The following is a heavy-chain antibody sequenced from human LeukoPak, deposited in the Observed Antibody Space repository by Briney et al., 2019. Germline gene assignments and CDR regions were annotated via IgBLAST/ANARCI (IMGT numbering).Heavy chain of an antibody. J-gene: IGHJ3*02. CDR2: IYYSGST. Sequence: PSETLSLTCTVSGGSISSYYWSWIRQPPGKGLEWIGYIYYSGSTNYNPSLKSRVTISVDTSENQFSLKLSSVTAADTAVYYCARLRLGVGSAFDIWGQGTMVTVSS. CDR1: GGSISSYY. V-gene: IGHV4-59*08. CDR3: ARLRLGVGSAFDI. D-gene: IGHD3-16*01.